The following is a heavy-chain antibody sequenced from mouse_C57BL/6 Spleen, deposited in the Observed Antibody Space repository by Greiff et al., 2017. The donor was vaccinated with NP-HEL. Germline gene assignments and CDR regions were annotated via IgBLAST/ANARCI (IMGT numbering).Heavy chain of an antibody. CDR2: ISYDGSN. CDR1: GYSITSGYY. CDR3: ARGADSNYVGY. D-gene: IGHD2-5*01. V-gene: IGHV3-6*01. J-gene: IGHJ2*01. Sequence: EVKVEESGPGLVKPSQSLSLTCSVTGYSITSGYYWNWIRQFPGNKLEWMGYISYDGSNNYNPSLKNRISITRDTSKNQFFLKLNSVTTEDTATYYCARGADSNYVGYWGQGTTLTVSS.